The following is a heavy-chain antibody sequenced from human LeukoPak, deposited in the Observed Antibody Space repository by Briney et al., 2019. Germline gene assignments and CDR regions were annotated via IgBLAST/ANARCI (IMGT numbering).Heavy chain of an antibody. D-gene: IGHD5-18*01. CDR3: AKDMAAMVDY. J-gene: IGHJ4*02. CDR2: IYSGATT. Sequence: GGSLRLSCAASGFTVSSNYMSWVRQAPGKGLEWVSVIYSGATTYYADSVKGRFTISRDNSKNTLYLQMNSLRAEDTAVYYCAKDMAAMVDYWGQGTLVTVSS. V-gene: IGHV3-66*01. CDR1: GFTVSSNY.